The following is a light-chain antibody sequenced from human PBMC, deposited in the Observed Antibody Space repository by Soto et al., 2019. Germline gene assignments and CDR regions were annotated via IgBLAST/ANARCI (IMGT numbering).Light chain of an antibody. CDR1: QSLSSSY. J-gene: IGKJ4*01. Sequence: EIVLTQSPGTLSLSPGERATLSCRASQSLSSSYLVWYQQKPGQPPRLLIYGASTRATGIPDRFSGSGSGTDFTLTISRLEPEEFAVYYCQQYGDSPSFGGGTRMEIK. CDR3: QQYGDSPS. CDR2: GAS. V-gene: IGKV3-20*01.